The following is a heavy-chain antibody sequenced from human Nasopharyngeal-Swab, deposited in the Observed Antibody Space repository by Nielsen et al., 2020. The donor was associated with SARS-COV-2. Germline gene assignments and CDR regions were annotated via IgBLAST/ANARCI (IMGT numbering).Heavy chain of an antibody. Sequence: GESLKISCAASGFTFSTYAMSWVRQAPGKGLEWVSGISGTGGRTYYADSVKGRFTISRDDSKNTLYLQMNSLRAEDTAVYYCAKTIAARQLDAFDIWGQGTMVIVSS. CDR2: ISGTGGRT. J-gene: IGHJ3*02. V-gene: IGHV3-23*01. CDR3: AKTIAARQLDAFDI. D-gene: IGHD6-6*01. CDR1: GFTFSTYA.